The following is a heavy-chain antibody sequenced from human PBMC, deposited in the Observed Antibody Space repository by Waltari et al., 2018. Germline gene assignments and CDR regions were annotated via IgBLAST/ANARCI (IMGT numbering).Heavy chain of an antibody. J-gene: IGHJ6*02. Sequence: QVQLVQSGAEVTKPGSSVKVSCTASGGPFSSYAISWVRQAPGQGLEWMGGIIPIFGTANYAQKFQGRVTMTADESTSTAYMELSSLRSEDTAVYYCARGLTYCGGDCYSSDYYYGMDVWGQGTTVTVSS. D-gene: IGHD2-21*02. CDR3: ARGLTYCGGDCYSSDYYYGMDV. CDR2: IIPIFGTA. CDR1: GGPFSSYA. V-gene: IGHV1-69*01.